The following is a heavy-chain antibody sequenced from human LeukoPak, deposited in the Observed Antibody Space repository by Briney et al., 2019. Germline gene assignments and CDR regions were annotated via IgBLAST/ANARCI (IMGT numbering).Heavy chain of an antibody. CDR3: ASRWNYGRNYNIDV. V-gene: IGHV4-34*01. Sequence: SETLSLTCAVSGGSFSNYYWYWIRQTPGKGLEWLGEINDRGRANYNPSLMSRVTVSVDTSKNQFSLRLTSVTATDTAIYYCASRWNYGRNYNIDVWGKGATVSVSS. CDR2: INDRGRA. D-gene: IGHD1-7*01. CDR1: GGSFSNYY. J-gene: IGHJ6*04.